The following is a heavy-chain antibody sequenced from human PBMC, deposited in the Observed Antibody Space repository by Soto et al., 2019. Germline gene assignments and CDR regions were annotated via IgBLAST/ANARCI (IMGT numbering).Heavy chain of an antibody. CDR1: GYSFTGYY. Sequence: QVQLVQSGAEVKRPGASVKVSCKASGYSFTGYYMHWVRQAPGQGLEWMGWIIPHSGETNYAQKFQASVTLARDTSISTAYMQLSGLTSDDTAVYSCARETDDFTNGDHDLRGQGTLVTVSS. CDR2: IIPHSGET. D-gene: IGHD3-10*01. J-gene: IGHJ5*02. V-gene: IGHV1-2*02. CDR3: ARETDDFTNGDHDL.